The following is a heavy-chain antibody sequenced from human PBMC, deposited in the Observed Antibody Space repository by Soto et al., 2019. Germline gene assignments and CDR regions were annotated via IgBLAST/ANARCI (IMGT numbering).Heavy chain of an antibody. CDR3: ARDPGYSSSWYPHYFDY. Sequence: PVGSLRLSCAASGFTFSSYSMNWVRQAPGKGLEWVSYTSSSSSTIYYADSVKGRFTISRDNAKNSLYLQMNSLRDEDTAVYYCARDPGYSSSWYPHYFDYWGQGTLVTVSS. CDR1: GFTFSSYS. D-gene: IGHD6-13*01. V-gene: IGHV3-48*02. J-gene: IGHJ4*02. CDR2: TSSSSSTI.